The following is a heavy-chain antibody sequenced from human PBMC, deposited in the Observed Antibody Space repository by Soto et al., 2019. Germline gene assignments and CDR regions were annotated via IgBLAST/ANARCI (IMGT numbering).Heavy chain of an antibody. CDR3: ARAAPHFDWLSHLDY. Sequence: QVQLVQSGAEVKKPGASVKVSCKASGYTFTSYGISWVRQAPGQGLEWMGWISAYNGNTNYAQKLQGRVTMTTDTSTSTAYRELRSLRSDDTAVYYCARAAPHFDWLSHLDYWGQGTLVTVSS. CDR1: GYTFTSYG. D-gene: IGHD3-9*01. V-gene: IGHV1-18*01. CDR2: ISAYNGNT. J-gene: IGHJ4*02.